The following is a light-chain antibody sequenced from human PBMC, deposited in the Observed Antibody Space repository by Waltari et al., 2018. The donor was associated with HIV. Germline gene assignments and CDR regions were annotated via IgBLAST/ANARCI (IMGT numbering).Light chain of an antibody. CDR3: GTWDSSLSSVV. J-gene: IGLJ3*02. Sequence: QSVLTQPPSVSAAPGQKVAIPCPGSSPNIGNNFVSWYHQLSGTAPKLLIYETNKRPSGIPDRFSASKSGTSATLVITGLQTGDEADYYCGTWDSSLSSVVFGGGTKLAVL. V-gene: IGLV1-51*02. CDR1: SPNIGNNF. CDR2: ETN.